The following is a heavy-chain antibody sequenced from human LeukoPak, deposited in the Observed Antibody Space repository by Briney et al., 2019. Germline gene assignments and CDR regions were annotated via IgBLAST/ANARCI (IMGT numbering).Heavy chain of an antibody. CDR3: ARESGYSSGWYEGYFDF. V-gene: IGHV3-53*01. Sequence: GGSLRLSCAASGFTVSSNYMSWVRQAPGKGLEWVSVIYSGGSTYYADSVKGRFTISRDNSKNTLYLQMNSLRAEDTAVYYCARESGYSSGWYEGYFDFWGQGTLVTVSS. J-gene: IGHJ4*02. D-gene: IGHD6-19*01. CDR2: IYSGGST. CDR1: GFTVSSNY.